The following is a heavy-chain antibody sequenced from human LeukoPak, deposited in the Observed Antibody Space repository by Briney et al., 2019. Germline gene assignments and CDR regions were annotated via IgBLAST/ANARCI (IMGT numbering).Heavy chain of an antibody. D-gene: IGHD4-23*01. CDR2: IHTSGST. V-gene: IGHV4-4*09. Sequence: SETLSLTCTVPDGSISNSFWNWVRQPPGKGLEWIAYIHTSGSTDYNPAFKSRVTLSVDTSKSQFSLRLNSVTASDTAVYYCANSYDGKIVPFDNWGQGTLVTVSS. CDR3: ANSYDGKIVPFDN. J-gene: IGHJ4*02. CDR1: DGSISNSF.